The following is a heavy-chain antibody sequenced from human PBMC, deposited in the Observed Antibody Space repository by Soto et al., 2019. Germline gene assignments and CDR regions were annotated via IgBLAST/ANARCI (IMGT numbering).Heavy chain of an antibody. Sequence: GGSLRLSCAASGFTFSSYAMSWVRQAPGKGLEWVSAISGSGGSTYYADSVKGRFTISRDNSKNTLYLQMNSLRAEDTAVYYCAKDSEITMIVVVTRAFDIWGQGTMVTVSS. V-gene: IGHV3-23*01. D-gene: IGHD3-22*01. J-gene: IGHJ3*02. CDR3: AKDSEITMIVVVTRAFDI. CDR1: GFTFSSYA. CDR2: ISGSGGST.